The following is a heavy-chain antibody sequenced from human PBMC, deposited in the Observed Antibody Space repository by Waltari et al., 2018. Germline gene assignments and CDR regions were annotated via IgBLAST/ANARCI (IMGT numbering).Heavy chain of an antibody. Sequence: QVQPVQSGPEVKKPRASVKVSCKASGYTFTSHECTWVRRATDQGLAWMGWMNPNSGNTGNAQKFQGRVTMARNTSISTADMGLSSLGSEDTAVYFCARARKGFTIFGVVIIRNNEFNPWGQGTLVTVSS. D-gene: IGHD3-3*01. CDR2: MNPNSGNT. CDR3: ARARKGFTIFGVVIIRNNEFNP. V-gene: IGHV1-8*01. CDR1: GYTFTSHE. J-gene: IGHJ5*02.